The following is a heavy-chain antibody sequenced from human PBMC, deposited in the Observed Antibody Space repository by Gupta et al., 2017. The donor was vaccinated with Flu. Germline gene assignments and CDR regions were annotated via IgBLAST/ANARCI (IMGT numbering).Heavy chain of an antibody. V-gene: IGHV3-23*01. CDR3: AKRIGETLAYCEGDVCLEDV. Sequence: LLESGGGLVQPGGSLTLSCSPSGFGFRPYGLASVRQAPGMGLEWNSSISNNGVLTNYAASVRGRFTISRDNLENMVYLQMRDLRVDGTGVYYCAKRIGETLAYCEGDVCLEDVWGQGTLVTVSS. CDR1: GFGFRPYG. D-gene: IGHD2-21*01. J-gene: IGHJ4*02. CDR2: ISNNGVLT.